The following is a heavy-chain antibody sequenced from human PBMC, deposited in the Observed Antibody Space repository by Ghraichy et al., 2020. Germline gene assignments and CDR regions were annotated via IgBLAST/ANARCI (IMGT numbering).Heavy chain of an antibody. D-gene: IGHD3-10*01. V-gene: IGHV4-34*01. CDR3: AKMQVRGGRDY. CDR1: GGSFSGYY. Sequence: SETLSLTCAVYGGSFSGYYWSWIRQTPGKGLEWIGEINHSGSTNYNPSLKSRVTISVDTSKNQFSLKLSSVTAADTAVYYCAKMQVRGGRDYWGQGTLVTVSS. J-gene: IGHJ4*02. CDR2: INHSGST.